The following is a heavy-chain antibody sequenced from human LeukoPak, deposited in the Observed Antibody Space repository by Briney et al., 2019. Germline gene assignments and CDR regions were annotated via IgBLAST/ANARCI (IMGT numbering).Heavy chain of an antibody. J-gene: IGHJ6*02. CDR3: ARERNRDYYYYGMDV. V-gene: IGHV3-74*01. CDR1: GFTFSSYW. CDR2: INGDGSST. Sequence: GGSLRLSCAASGFTFSSYWMHWVRQAPGKGLVWVSRINGDGSSTSYADSVKGRFTISRDNAKNTLYLQMNSLRAEDTAVYYCARERNRDYYYYGMDVWGQGTTVTVSS.